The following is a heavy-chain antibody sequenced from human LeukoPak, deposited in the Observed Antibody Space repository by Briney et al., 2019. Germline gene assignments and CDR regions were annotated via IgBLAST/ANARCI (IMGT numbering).Heavy chain of an antibody. Sequence: SSETLSLTCTVSGGSIRSSYYYWGWIRQPPGKGLEWIGSIYDSGSTYYNPSLKSRVTISVDTSKNQFSLKLNSVTAADTAVYYCARVNPGEVVPAAMESGWFDPWGQGTLVTVSS. CDR3: ARVNPGEVVPAAMESGWFDP. J-gene: IGHJ5*02. CDR1: GGSIRSSYYY. CDR2: IYDSGST. D-gene: IGHD2-2*01. V-gene: IGHV4-39*01.